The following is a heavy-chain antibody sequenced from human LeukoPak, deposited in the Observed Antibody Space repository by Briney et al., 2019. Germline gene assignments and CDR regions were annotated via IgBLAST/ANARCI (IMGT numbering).Heavy chain of an antibody. D-gene: IGHD2-15*01. V-gene: IGHV4-39*01. CDR2: IYYSGST. J-gene: IGHJ4*02. Sequence: SETLSLTCTVSGGSISSSSYYWGWIRQPPGKGLVWIGSIYYSGSTYYNPSLKSRVTISVDTSKNQFSLKLSSVTAADTAVYYCARLLIVVDYFDYWGQGTLVTVSS. CDR1: GGSISSSSYY. CDR3: ARLLIVVDYFDY.